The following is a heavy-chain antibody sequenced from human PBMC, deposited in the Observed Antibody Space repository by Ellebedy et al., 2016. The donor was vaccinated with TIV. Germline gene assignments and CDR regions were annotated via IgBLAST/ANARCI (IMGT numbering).Heavy chain of an antibody. V-gene: IGHV1-46*01. CDR1: RYTFTSYY. CDR3: GRVLGSYGWFDP. D-gene: IGHD3-16*01. Sequence: AASVKVSCKASRYTFTSYYIHWVRQAPGQGLEWMGIINPTGGSTNYEQKFQGRVSMTRDTSTSTVYMELSSLRSEDTAVYYCGRVLGSYGWFDPWGQGTLVTVSS. CDR2: INPTGGST. J-gene: IGHJ5*02.